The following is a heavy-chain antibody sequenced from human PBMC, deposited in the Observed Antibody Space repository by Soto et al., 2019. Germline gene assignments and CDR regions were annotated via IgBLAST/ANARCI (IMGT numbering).Heavy chain of an antibody. V-gene: IGHV3-11*01. CDR2: ITSSGGST. CDR3: AKTRDGSSTSCYYYCCMDA. CDR1: GITFRNYY. D-gene: IGHD2-2*01. Sequence: GGSLRLSCAASGITFRNYYMTWMRQTPGKGLEWISTITSSGGSTYYAASVKGRVTISRDNANNSLYLQMNGLRAEDTAVYYCAKTRDGSSTSCYYYCCMDAWGQGILVTVS. J-gene: IGHJ6*02.